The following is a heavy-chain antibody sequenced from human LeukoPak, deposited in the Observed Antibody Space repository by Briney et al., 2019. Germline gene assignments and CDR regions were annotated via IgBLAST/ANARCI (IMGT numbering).Heavy chain of an antibody. Sequence: GASVKVSCKASGYTFTGYYMHWVRQAPGQGLEWMGWINPNSGGTNYAQKFQGRVTMTRDTSTSTVYMELSSLRSEDTAVYYCARDRIAARLPDYWGQGTLVTVSS. V-gene: IGHV1-2*02. CDR2: INPNSGGT. J-gene: IGHJ4*02. D-gene: IGHD6-6*01. CDR1: GYTFTGYY. CDR3: ARDRIAARLPDY.